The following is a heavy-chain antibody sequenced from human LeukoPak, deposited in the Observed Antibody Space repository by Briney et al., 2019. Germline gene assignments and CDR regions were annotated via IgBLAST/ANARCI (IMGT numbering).Heavy chain of an antibody. CDR3: ASGKVQLERRGAFDI. CDR1: GYTFTGYY. J-gene: IGHJ3*02. Sequence: GASVKVSCKASGYTFTGYYMHWVRQAPGQGLEWMGWMNPNSGNTGYAQKFQGRVTITRNTSISTAYMELSSLRSEDTAVYYCASGKVQLERRGAFDIWGQGTMVTVSS. CDR2: MNPNSGNT. V-gene: IGHV1-8*03. D-gene: IGHD1-1*01.